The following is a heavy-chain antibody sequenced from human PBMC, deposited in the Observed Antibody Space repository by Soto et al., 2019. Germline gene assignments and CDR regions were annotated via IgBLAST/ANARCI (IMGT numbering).Heavy chain of an antibody. CDR2: IKQDGSDK. Sequence: EVQLVESGGGLVQPGGSLRLSCAASGFTFSNFWMSWARRAPGKGLEWVANIKQDGSDKNYVGSVKGRVTISRDNAKNSLYLQMNSLRVEDTAVYYCARDVSGKLGHDSWGQGSLVTVSS. CDR1: GFTFSNFW. CDR3: ARDVSGKLGHDS. V-gene: IGHV3-7*01. D-gene: IGHD3-10*01. J-gene: IGHJ4*02.